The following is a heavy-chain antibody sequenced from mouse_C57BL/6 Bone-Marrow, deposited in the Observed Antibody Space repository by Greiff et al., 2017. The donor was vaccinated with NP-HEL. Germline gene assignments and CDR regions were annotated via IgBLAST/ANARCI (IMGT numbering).Heavy chain of an antibody. J-gene: IGHJ2*01. D-gene: IGHD2-3*01. Sequence: LVESGAELARPGASVKLSCKASGYTFTSYGISWVKQRTGQGLEWIGEIYPRSGNTYYNEKFKGKATLTADKSSSTAYMELRSLTSEDSAVYFCARRSGWLLDYWGQGTTLTVSS. CDR1: GYTFTSYG. CDR2: IYPRSGNT. CDR3: ARRSGWLLDY. V-gene: IGHV1-81*01.